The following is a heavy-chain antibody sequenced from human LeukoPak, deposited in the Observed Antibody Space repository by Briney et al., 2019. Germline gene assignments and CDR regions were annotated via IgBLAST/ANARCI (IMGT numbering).Heavy chain of an antibody. CDR1: GFTFSDYY. V-gene: IGHV3-11*01. CDR3: AREPFWSGYYSNLHFDY. CDR2: ISSSGSTI. D-gene: IGHD3-3*01. Sequence: GGSLRLSCAASGFTFSDYYMSWIRQASGKGLEWVSYISSSGSTIYYADSVKGRFTISRDNAKNSLYLQMNSLRAEDTAVYYCAREPFWSGYYSNLHFDYWGQGTLVTVSS. J-gene: IGHJ4*02.